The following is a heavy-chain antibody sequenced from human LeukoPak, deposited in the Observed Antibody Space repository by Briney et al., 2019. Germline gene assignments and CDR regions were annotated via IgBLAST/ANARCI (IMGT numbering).Heavy chain of an antibody. V-gene: IGHV4-39*01. CDR3: ARQSCDAGRYSVLDH. CDR2: IYYSGTT. CDR1: GGSISGSDYY. D-gene: IGHD3-10*01. J-gene: IGHJ4*02. Sequence: SETLSLTCTVSGGSISGSDYYWGWIRQPPGKGLEWIGTIYYSGTTYYNPSLKSRVTISVDTSKNQFSLKLSSVTAADTAVYYCARQSCDAGRYSVLDHWGQGTLVTVSS.